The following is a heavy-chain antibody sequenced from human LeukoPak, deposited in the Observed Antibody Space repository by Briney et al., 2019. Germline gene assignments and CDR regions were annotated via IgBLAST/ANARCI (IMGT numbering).Heavy chain of an antibody. CDR2: ISSNGGST. CDR1: GFTFSSYA. Sequence: PGGSLRLSCAASGFTFSSYAMHWVRQAPGKGLEYVSAISSNGGSTYYANSVKGRFTISRDNSKNTLYLQMGSLRAEDMAVYYCARGFSSSWLEYWGQGTLVTVSS. V-gene: IGHV3-64*01. D-gene: IGHD6-13*01. J-gene: IGHJ4*02. CDR3: ARGFSSSWLEY.